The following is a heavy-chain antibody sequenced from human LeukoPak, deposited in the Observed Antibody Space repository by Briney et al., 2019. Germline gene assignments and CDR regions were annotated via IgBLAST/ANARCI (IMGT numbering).Heavy chain of an antibody. Sequence: PGGSLRLSCAASGFTFSHMTWVRQAPGKGLEWVSYISSSSTTIYYADSVKGRFTISRDNAKNSLYLQMNSLRDEDTAVYYCAKDGLSRMDVWGKGTTVTVSS. CDR1: GFTFSH. CDR2: ISSSSTTI. J-gene: IGHJ6*04. V-gene: IGHV3-48*02. CDR3: AKDGLSRMDV. D-gene: IGHD3-16*02.